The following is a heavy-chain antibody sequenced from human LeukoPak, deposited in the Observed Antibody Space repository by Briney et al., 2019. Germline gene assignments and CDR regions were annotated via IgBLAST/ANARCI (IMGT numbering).Heavy chain of an antibody. CDR3: TRAVAGHPD. CDR1: GVPFSNYY. Sequence: SETLSLTCAVSGVPFSNYYWSWVRQSPRQGLEWIGEINHSGYTNYNPSLKSRVTMSIDTSKNQFYLMLTPVTAADTGVYYCTRAVAGHPDWGQGTLVTVSS. D-gene: IGHD6-19*01. J-gene: IGHJ4*02. CDR2: INHSGYT. V-gene: IGHV4-34*01.